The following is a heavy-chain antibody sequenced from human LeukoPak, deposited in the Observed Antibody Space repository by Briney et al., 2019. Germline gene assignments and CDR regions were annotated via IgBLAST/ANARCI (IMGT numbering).Heavy chain of an antibody. Sequence: GGSLRLSCAASGFTFSGSAIHWVRQASGKGLEWVGRFKSKAYNYATEYAASVSGRFSVSRDDSKYTAYLQMNSLKIEDTAVYYCTSRHYDSDGYFECDSWGQGTLVTVSS. CDR2: FKSKAYNYAT. CDR3: TSRHYDSDGYFECDS. V-gene: IGHV3-73*01. J-gene: IGHJ4*02. CDR1: GFTFSGSA. D-gene: IGHD3-22*01.